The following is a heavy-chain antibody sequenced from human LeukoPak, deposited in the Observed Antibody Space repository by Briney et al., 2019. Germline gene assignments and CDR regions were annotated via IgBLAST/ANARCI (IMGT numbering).Heavy chain of an antibody. D-gene: IGHD1-1*01. V-gene: IGHV4-39*07. J-gene: IGHJ4*01. Sequence: SETLSLTCSVSGDSISTSTYYWAWIRLPPGKGLEWIGSLFYIGTTFLNPSLKSRVTMSVDTSKNQFYLNVNSVTAADTAMYYCARVFRADGYIRQLIGFDYWGPGVLVTVSS. CDR3: ARVFRADGYIRQLIGFDY. CDR2: LFYIGTT. CDR1: GDSISTSTYY.